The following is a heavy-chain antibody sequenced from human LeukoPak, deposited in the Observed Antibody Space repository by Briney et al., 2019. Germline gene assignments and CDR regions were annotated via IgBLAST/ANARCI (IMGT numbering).Heavy chain of an antibody. CDR1: GFTFSIYA. CDR3: AKASRQCSSTSCYFDY. J-gene: IGHJ4*02. Sequence: GGSLRLSCAASGFTFSIYAMSWVRQAPGKGLEWVTSISDSGDSTYYADSVRGRFTISRDNSKNTVYMQMNSLRAEDTAVYYCAKASRQCSSTSCYFDYWGQGTLVTVSS. D-gene: IGHD2-2*01. CDR2: ISDSGDST. V-gene: IGHV3-23*01.